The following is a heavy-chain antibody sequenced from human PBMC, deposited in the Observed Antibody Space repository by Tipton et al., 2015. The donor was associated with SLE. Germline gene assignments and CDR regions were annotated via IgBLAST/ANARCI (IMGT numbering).Heavy chain of an antibody. Sequence: GLVKPSETLSLTCAVYGGSFSGYYWSWIRQPPGKGLEWIGEINHSGSTNYNPSLKSRVTISVDTSKNQFSLKLSSVTAADTAVYYCARSRRGYCSSTSCPLFDYWGQGTLVTVSS. CDR1: GGSFSGYY. CDR2: INHSGST. J-gene: IGHJ4*02. V-gene: IGHV4-34*01. D-gene: IGHD2-2*01. CDR3: ARSRRGYCSSTSCPLFDY.